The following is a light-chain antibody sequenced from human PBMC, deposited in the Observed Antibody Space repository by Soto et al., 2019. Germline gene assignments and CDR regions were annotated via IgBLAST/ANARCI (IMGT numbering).Light chain of an antibody. CDR1: SSNIGAGFD. Sequence: QSVLTQPPSVSGAPGQRVTISCTGSSSNIGAGFDVHWYQQLPGTAPKLLIYDNNNRPSGVPDRFSGSKSGTSASLAITGLQAEDEADYYCQSYDGSLSADVLFGGGTKVTVL. CDR3: QSYDGSLSADVL. V-gene: IGLV1-40*01. CDR2: DNN. J-gene: IGLJ2*01.